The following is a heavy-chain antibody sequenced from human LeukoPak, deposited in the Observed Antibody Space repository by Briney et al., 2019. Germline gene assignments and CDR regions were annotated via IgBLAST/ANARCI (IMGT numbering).Heavy chain of an antibody. CDR3: AKLRGTVATMGYAADY. J-gene: IGHJ4*02. D-gene: IGHD5-12*01. CDR1: GFTFSSYA. Sequence: GRSLRLSCAATGFTFSSYAMTWVRQAPGKGLEWVSALSGSGGSSYYADSVKGRFTISRGNSNSTLFLQMNSLRAEDTALYYCAKLRGTVATMGYAADYWGQGTPVTVSS. CDR2: LSGSGGSS. V-gene: IGHV3-23*01.